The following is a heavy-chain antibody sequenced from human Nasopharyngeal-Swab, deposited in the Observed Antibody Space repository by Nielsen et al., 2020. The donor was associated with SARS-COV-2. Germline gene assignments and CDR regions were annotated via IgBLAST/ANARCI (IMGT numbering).Heavy chain of an antibody. CDR1: GGTFSSYA. J-gene: IGHJ3*02. CDR2: IIPIFGTA. Sequence: SVKVSCKASGGTFSSYAISWVRQAPGQGLEWMGGIIPIFGTANYAQKFQGRVTITADESTSTAYMELSSLRSEDTAVYYCARGAEYSYGYYAFDIWGPGTMVTVSS. V-gene: IGHV1-69*13. D-gene: IGHD5-18*01. CDR3: ARGAEYSYGYYAFDI.